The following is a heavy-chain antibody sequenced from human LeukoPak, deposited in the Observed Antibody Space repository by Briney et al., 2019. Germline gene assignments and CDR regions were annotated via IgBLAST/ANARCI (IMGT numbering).Heavy chain of an antibody. Sequence: GASVKVSCKASGYTFTGYYIHWVRQAPGQGLEWMGWINPNSGGTNYAQKFQGRVTMTRDTSISTAYMELSRLRSDDTAVYYCARDPGGEDLRRWELLGYWGQGTLVTVSS. CDR2: INPNSGGT. CDR3: ARDPGGEDLRRWELLGY. V-gene: IGHV1-2*02. J-gene: IGHJ4*02. D-gene: IGHD1-26*01. CDR1: GYTFTGYY.